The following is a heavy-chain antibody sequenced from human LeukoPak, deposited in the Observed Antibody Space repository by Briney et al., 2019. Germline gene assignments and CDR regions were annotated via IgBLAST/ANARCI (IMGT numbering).Heavy chain of an antibody. Sequence: PGGSLRLSCAASGFTFSSYWMSWVRQAPGKGLEWVANIKQDGSEKYYVDSVKGRFAISRDNAKNSLYLQMNSLRAEDTAVYYCASLSTSFGMDAWGQGTTVTVSS. CDR3: ASLSTSFGMDA. CDR2: IKQDGSEK. D-gene: IGHD5/OR15-5a*01. CDR1: GFTFSSYW. V-gene: IGHV3-7*05. J-gene: IGHJ6*02.